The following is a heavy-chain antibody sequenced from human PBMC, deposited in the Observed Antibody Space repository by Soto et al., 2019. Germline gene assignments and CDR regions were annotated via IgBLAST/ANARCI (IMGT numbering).Heavy chain of an antibody. CDR3: AWRGYCSGGSCYIRMDV. Sequence: QVQLVESGGGLVKPGGSLRLSCAASGFTFSDYYMTWIRQAPGKGLEWVSYISSGGSAIYYADSVKGRFTISRDNAKNSLYLQMNSLRGEDTAVYYCAWRGYCSGGSCYIRMDVWGKGTTVTVSS. J-gene: IGHJ6*03. CDR1: GFTFSDYY. CDR2: ISSGGSAI. D-gene: IGHD2-15*01. V-gene: IGHV3-11*01.